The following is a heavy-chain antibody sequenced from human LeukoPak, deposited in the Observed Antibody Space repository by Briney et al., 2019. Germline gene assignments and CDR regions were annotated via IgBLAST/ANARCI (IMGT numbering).Heavy chain of an antibody. Sequence: SETLSLTCAVYGGSFSGYYWSWIRQPPGKGLEWIGEINHSGSTNYNPSLKSRVTISVDTSKNQFSLKLSSVTAADTAVYYCARRPRYCSGDSCLSLFDYWGQGTLVTVSS. D-gene: IGHD2-15*01. CDR2: INHSGST. CDR1: GGSFSGYY. V-gene: IGHV4-34*01. CDR3: ARRPRYCSGDSCLSLFDY. J-gene: IGHJ4*02.